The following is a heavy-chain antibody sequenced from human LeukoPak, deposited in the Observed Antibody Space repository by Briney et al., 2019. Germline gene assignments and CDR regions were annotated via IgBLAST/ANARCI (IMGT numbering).Heavy chain of an antibody. Sequence: SETLSLTCAVSGGFISSGGYSWSWIRQPPGKGLEWIGYIYHSGGTYYNPSLKSRVTISVDRSKNQFSLKLSSVTAADTAVYYCARGSGYGFDCWGQGTLVTVSS. CDR3: ARGSGYGFDC. CDR1: GGFISSGGYS. D-gene: IGHD5-12*01. CDR2: IYHSGGT. J-gene: IGHJ4*02. V-gene: IGHV4-30-2*01.